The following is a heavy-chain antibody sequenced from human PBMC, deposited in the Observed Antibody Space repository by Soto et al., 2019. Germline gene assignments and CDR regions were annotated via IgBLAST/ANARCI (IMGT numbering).Heavy chain of an antibody. CDR3: ARERSYYYAMDA. CDR2: VIPIFGKP. J-gene: IGHJ6*02. Sequence: QVQLVQSGAEVKKSGSPVKVSCTASGGTFSSYSINWVRQAPGQGLEWMGGVIPIFGKPTYAQKFQGRLTITADKSTSTAYMELTSLRYDDTAVYYCARERSYYYAMDAWGQGTTVTVSS. CDR1: GGTFSSYS. V-gene: IGHV1-69*06.